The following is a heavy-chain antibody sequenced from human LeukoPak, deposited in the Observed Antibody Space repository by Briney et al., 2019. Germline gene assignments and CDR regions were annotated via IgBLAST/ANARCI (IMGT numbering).Heavy chain of an antibody. CDR3: AKDGNWARFEN. Sequence: GGSLRLSCAASGFAFSNYGMNWVRQAPGKGLEWVSGITGSGGTTYYADSVKGRFTISRDNSKNTLYLQMNSQRAEDTAAYYCAKDGNWARFENWGQGTLVTVSS. CDR2: ITGSGGTT. CDR1: GFAFSNYG. V-gene: IGHV3-23*01. J-gene: IGHJ4*02. D-gene: IGHD7-27*01.